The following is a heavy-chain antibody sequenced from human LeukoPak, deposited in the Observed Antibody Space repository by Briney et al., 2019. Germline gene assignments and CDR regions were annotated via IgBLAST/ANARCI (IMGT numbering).Heavy chain of an antibody. V-gene: IGHV3-30*18. Sequence: GGSLRLSCAASGFTFSSYGMHWVRQAPGKGLEWVAVISYDGSNKYYADSVKGRFTISRDNSKNTLYLQMNSLRAEDTAVYYCAKREDYYDSSGYPDYWGQGTLVTVSS. D-gene: IGHD3-22*01. CDR1: GFTFSSYG. J-gene: IGHJ4*02. CDR3: AKREDYYDSSGYPDY. CDR2: ISYDGSNK.